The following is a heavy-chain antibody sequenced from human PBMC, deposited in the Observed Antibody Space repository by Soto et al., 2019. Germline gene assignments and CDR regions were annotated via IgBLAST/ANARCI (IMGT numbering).Heavy chain of an antibody. CDR1: GGTFSSYA. D-gene: IGHD3-22*01. J-gene: IGHJ6*02. CDR3: ARGLVIVVVITPRDYYYYGMDV. CDR2: IIPIFGTA. Sequence: QVQLVQSGAEVKKPGSSVKVSCNASGGTFSSYAISWVRQAPGQGLEWMGGIIPIFGTANYAQKFQGRVTITADESTSTAYMELSSLRSEDTAVYYCARGLVIVVVITPRDYYYYGMDVWGQGTTVTVSS. V-gene: IGHV1-69*12.